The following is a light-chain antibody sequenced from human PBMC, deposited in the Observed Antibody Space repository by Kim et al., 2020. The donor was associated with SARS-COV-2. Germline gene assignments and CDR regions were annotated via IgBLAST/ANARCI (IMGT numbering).Light chain of an antibody. CDR3: QQYHSIPYT. V-gene: IGKV3-20*01. Sequence: LSPGEGVTLSCGASQRITSNYLAWYQHKVGQAPRLIMYGASNRATGIPDRFSGSGSGTDFTLVISRLEPDDFALYYCQQYHSIPYTFGQGTKLEI. CDR1: QRITSNY. J-gene: IGKJ2*01. CDR2: GAS.